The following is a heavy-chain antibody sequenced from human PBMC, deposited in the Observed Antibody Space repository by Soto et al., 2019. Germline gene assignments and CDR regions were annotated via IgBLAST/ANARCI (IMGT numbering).Heavy chain of an antibody. Sequence: SETLSLTFNVSGGSIRSHYWSWIRQPPGKGLEWIGYVYNSGSTNYNPSLKRRVTISGDPSKKQFSLRLSSVTAADTAVYYCARHLGYDSSGYYRNWFDPWGQGTLVTVS. J-gene: IGHJ5*02. CDR3: ARHLGYDSSGYYRNWFDP. CDR2: VYNSGST. V-gene: IGHV4-59*08. D-gene: IGHD3-22*01. CDR1: GGSIRSHY.